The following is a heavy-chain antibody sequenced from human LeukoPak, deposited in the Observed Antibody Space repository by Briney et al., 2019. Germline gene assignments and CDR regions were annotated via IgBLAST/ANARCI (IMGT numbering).Heavy chain of an antibody. CDR2: ISAYNGNT. J-gene: IGHJ4*02. V-gene: IGHV1-18*04. D-gene: IGHD1-26*01. CDR1: GYTITGYY. Sequence: ASVKVSCKASGYTITGYYIHWVRQAPGQGLEWMGWISAYNGNTNYAQKLQGRVTMTTDTSTSTAYMELRSLRSDDTAVYYCARDLSGSYYSYFDYWGQGTLVTVSS. CDR3: ARDLSGSYYSYFDY.